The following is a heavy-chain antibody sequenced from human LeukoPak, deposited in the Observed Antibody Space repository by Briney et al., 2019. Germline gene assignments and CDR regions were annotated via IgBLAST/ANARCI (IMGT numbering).Heavy chain of an antibody. V-gene: IGHV1-3*01. CDR1: GYTFTSYA. J-gene: IGHJ4*02. D-gene: IGHD6-19*01. Sequence: XASGYTFTSYAMXXVRQAPGQKXXXXGWINAGNGNTKYSQKFQGRVTITRDTSASTAYMELSSLRSEDTAVYYCARKGGGWYFYFDYWGQGTLVTVSS. CDR3: ARKGGGWYFYFDY. CDR2: INAGNGNT.